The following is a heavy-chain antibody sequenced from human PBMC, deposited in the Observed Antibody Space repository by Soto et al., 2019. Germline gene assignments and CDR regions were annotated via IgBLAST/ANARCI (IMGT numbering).Heavy chain of an antibody. J-gene: IGHJ4*02. CDR1: GGSISSGGYY. CDR3: ARSMHYSDGSNYSPFDY. V-gene: IGHV4-31*11. CDR2: ISHSGST. Sequence: SETLSLTCGVSGGSISSGGYYWSWIRQHPGKGLEWIGYISHSGSTYYNPSLKSRVTISIDASKNQFSLRLSSVTAADTAVYYCARSMHYSDGSNYSPFDYWGQGTLVTVSS. D-gene: IGHD3-22*01.